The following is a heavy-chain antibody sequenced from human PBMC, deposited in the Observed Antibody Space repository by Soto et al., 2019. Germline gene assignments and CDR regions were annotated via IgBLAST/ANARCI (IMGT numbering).Heavy chain of an antibody. CDR2: IWYDGSNK. CDR1: GFTFSSYG. Sequence: ESGGGVVQPGRSLRLSCAASGFTFSSYGMHWVRQAPGKGLEWVAVIWYDGSNKYYADSVKGRFTISRDNSKNTLYLQMNSLRAEDTAVYYCAREGEFYYDILTGSPPDYYYGMDVWGQGTTVTVSS. D-gene: IGHD3-9*01. CDR3: AREGEFYYDILTGSPPDYYYGMDV. V-gene: IGHV3-33*01. J-gene: IGHJ6*02.